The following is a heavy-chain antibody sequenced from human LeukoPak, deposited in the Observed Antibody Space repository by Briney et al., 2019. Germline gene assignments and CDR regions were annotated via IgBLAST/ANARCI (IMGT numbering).Heavy chain of an antibody. CDR3: ATEQYYARTQDDAFDI. CDR2: IYSGGAT. CDR1: GFTVRTNY. D-gene: IGHD2/OR15-2a*01. V-gene: IGHV3-53*01. J-gene: IGHJ3*02. Sequence: GGSLRLSCAASGFTVRTNYMGWVRQAPGKGLEWVSVIYSGGATYYADSVKGRFAISRDNAKDSLYLQMNSLRAEDTAVYYCATEQYYARTQDDAFDIWGQGTMVTVSS.